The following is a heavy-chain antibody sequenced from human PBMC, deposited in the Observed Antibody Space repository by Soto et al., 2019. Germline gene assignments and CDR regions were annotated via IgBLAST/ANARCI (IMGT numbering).Heavy chain of an antibody. V-gene: IGHV5-51*01. J-gene: IGHJ5*02. Sequence: GESLKISCKGSGYSFTSYWIGWVRQMPGKGLEWMGIIYPGDSDTRYSPSFQGQVTISADKSISTAYLQWSSLKASDTAMYYCAREVRASSSWYNWFDPWGQGTLVTVSS. CDR1: GYSFTSYW. CDR3: AREVRASSSWYNWFDP. CDR2: IYPGDSDT. D-gene: IGHD6-13*01.